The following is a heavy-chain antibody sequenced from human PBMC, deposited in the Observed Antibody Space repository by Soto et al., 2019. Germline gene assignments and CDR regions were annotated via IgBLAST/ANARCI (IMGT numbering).Heavy chain of an antibody. J-gene: IGHJ6*02. Sequence: QVQLVESGGGVVQPGRSLRLSCAVSGFTFSNYAIQWVRQAPGKGLEWVALISYDGSNKYYADSVRGRFTISRDNSKNTQYLQMNSLSVEDTGVYYCARRDYYGMDGWGQGTTVTVSS. CDR1: GFTFSNYA. CDR2: ISYDGSNK. V-gene: IGHV3-30-3*01. CDR3: ARRDYYGMDG.